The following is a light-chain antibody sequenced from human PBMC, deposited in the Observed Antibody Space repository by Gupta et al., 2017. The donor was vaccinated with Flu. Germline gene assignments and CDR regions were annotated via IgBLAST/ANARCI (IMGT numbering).Light chain of an antibody. CDR3: QQRSKWPLT. CDR1: ESVSSY. J-gene: IGKJ4*01. Sequence: PASLSLSPGERATLACRASESVSSYLAWYQQKPGQAPGLLIYDASNRATDIPARFSGSGSGTXFTLTIXSLEPEDSAVYYCQQRSKWPLTFGXGTKVEIK. V-gene: IGKV3-11*01. CDR2: DAS.